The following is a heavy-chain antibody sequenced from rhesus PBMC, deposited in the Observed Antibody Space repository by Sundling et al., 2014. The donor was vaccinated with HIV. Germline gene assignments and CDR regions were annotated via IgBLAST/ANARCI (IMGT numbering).Heavy chain of an antibody. J-gene: IGHJ6*01. Sequence: QVQLVQSGAEVKKPGSSVKVSCKASGYTFTDYYIHWVRQAPRQGLEWMGWINPYNGNTHYTQRFQGRVTLTRDTSTSTAYMELSSLRSEDTAVYHCARVPLTRLGVYYGMDSWGRRGRSSPSPQ. V-gene: IGHV1S2*01. CDR3: ARVPLTRLGVYYGMDS. CDR1: GYTFTDYY. D-gene: IGHD3-22*01. CDR2: INPYNGNT.